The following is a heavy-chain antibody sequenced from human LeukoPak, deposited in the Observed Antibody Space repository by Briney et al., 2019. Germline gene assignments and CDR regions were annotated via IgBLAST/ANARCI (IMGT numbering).Heavy chain of an antibody. CDR2: ISSSGGTM. CDR3: ANGGYTPFDP. CDR1: GFTFSSYE. D-gene: IGHD4-17*01. J-gene: IGHJ5*02. Sequence: GGSLRLSCVASGFTFSSYEMNWVRQAPGKGLEWVSYISSSGGTMYQPDSVKGRFTISRDNAKNSLYLQMNSLRAEDTAVYYCANGGYTPFDPWGQGTLVTVSS. V-gene: IGHV3-48*03.